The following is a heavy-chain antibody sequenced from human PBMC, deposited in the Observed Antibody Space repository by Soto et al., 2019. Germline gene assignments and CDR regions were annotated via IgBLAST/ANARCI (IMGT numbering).Heavy chain of an antibody. V-gene: IGHV1-18*01. CDR1: GYTFSSYG. J-gene: IGHJ4*02. Sequence: VQLVQSGNVVQKPGSSVKVSCKTSGYTFSSYGIIWVRQAPGQGREWMGWISGYNGNADYAQRFRGRVNMTTDTSTTTVFMELRDLRSDDTALYFCAREGWLGELLYWGQGSLVTVS. CDR3: AREGWLGELLY. D-gene: IGHD3-10*01. CDR2: ISGYNGNA.